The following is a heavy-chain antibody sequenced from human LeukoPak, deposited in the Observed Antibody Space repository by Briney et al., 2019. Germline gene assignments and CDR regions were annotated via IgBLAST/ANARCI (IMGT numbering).Heavy chain of an antibody. Sequence: ADTVSLTYSVWCGSISSRNDCGEWMRQPPGRGVEWMASFYYGGSTYYNASLKSRVTISADTSKNQVSLKLRSVTAADTALYYCTRRRAGRLYDWFDPWGQGTLVTVSS. CDR3: TRRRAGRLYDWFDP. D-gene: IGHD1-1*01. V-gene: IGHV4-39*01. CDR2: FYYGGST. J-gene: IGHJ5*02. CDR1: CGSISSRNDC.